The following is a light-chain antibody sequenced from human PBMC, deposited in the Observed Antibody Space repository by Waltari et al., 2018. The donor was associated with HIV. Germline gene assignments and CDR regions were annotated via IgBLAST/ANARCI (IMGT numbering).Light chain of an antibody. V-gene: IGLV1-51*01. CDR1: HTTVTTDV. CDR2: DNN. J-gene: IGLJ2*01. CDR3: GTWDSRLNKPV. Sequence: VLTKQPPLASAPRRQVATICSGGHTTVTTDVMSWCQRPPGTAPKLLIYDNNKRPSGIPERFSGSKSATSATLGSTGLQTGDEAEYFCGTWDSRLNKPVFGGGSRLTVL.